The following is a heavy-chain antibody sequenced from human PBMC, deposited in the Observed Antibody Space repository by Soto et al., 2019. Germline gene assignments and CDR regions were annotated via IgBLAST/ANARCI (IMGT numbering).Heavy chain of an antibody. D-gene: IGHD3-10*01. J-gene: IGHJ6*02. CDR3: ATAYGSGSYLPPNYYGMDV. CDR2: FDPEDGET. V-gene: IGHV1-24*01. CDR1: GYTLTELS. Sequence: ASVKVSCKVSGYTLTELSMHWVRQAPGKGLEWMGGFDPEDGETIYAQKFQGRVTMTEDTSTDTAYVELSSLRSEDTAVYYCATAYGSGSYLPPNYYGMDVWGQGTTVTVSS.